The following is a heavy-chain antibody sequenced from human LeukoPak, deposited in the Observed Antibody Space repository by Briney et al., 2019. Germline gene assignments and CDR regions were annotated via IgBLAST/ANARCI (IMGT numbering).Heavy chain of an antibody. Sequence: SETLSLTCAVYGGSFSGYYWSWIRQPPGKGLEWIGEINHSGSTNYNPSLKSRVTISVDTSKNQFSLKLSSVTAADTAVYYCARSVGVSDRTTSFDYWGQGTLVTVSS. CDR2: INHSGST. V-gene: IGHV4-34*01. J-gene: IGHJ4*02. D-gene: IGHD1-1*01. CDR3: ARSVGVSDRTTSFDY. CDR1: GGSFSGYY.